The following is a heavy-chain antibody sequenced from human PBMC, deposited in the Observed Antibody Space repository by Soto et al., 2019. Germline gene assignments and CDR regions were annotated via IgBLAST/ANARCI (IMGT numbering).Heavy chain of an antibody. CDR2: IGGSGATT. V-gene: IGHV3-23*01. CDR3: AKGFSTYYFDY. CDR1: GFTFGSYA. J-gene: IGHJ4*01. D-gene: IGHD3-16*01. Sequence: EVQLLESGGGLVQPGGSLRLSCAASGFTFGSYAMRWVRQAPGKGLEWVSAIGGSGATTYYADSVKGRFTISRDNPKNTVYLQMNSMRAEDTAVYYCAKGFSTYYFDYWGHGTLVTVSS.